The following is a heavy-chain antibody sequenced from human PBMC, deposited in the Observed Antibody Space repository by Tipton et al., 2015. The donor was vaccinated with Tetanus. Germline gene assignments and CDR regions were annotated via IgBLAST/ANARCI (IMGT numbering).Heavy chain of an antibody. CDR3: ARDVEAGWYIRGMAVDYYGMDV. D-gene: IGHD6-19*01. J-gene: IGHJ6*02. CDR1: GFTFSDYA. CDR2: VSYDGSKK. V-gene: IGHV3-30-3*01. Sequence: RSLRLSCAASGFTFSDYAIRWVRQAPGKGLEWLAFVSYDGSKKYYADSVTGRFTISRDNSKNTLYLQMNSLRAEDTALYYCARDVEAGWYIRGMAVDYYGMDVWGQGTTVTVSS.